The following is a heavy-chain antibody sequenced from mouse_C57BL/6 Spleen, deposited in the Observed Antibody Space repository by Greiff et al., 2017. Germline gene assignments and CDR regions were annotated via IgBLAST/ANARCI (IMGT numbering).Heavy chain of an antibody. V-gene: IGHV1-54*01. CDR3: ARYGKGDYYAMDD. J-gene: IGHJ4*01. Sequence: QVQLQQSGAELVRPGTSVKVSCKASGYAFTNYLIEWVKQRPGQGLEWIGVINPGSGGTNYNEKFKGKATLTADKSSSTAYMQLSSLTSEDSAVYFCARYGKGDYYAMDDWGQGTSVTVSS. CDR1: GYAFTNYL. D-gene: IGHD2-10*02. CDR2: INPGSGGT.